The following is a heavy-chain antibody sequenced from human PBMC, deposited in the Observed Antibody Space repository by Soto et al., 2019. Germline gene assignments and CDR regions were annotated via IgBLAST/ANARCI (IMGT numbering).Heavy chain of an antibody. Sequence: PGGSLRLSCAASGFTFSSYSMNWVRQAPGKGLEWVSSISSSSSYIYYADSVKGRFTISRDNAKNSLYLQMNSLRAEDTAVYYCAKDLGIAVAGTGYWGQGTLVTVPQ. CDR2: ISSSSSYI. J-gene: IGHJ4*02. D-gene: IGHD6-19*01. CDR3: AKDLGIAVAGTGY. CDR1: GFTFSSYS. V-gene: IGHV3-21*04.